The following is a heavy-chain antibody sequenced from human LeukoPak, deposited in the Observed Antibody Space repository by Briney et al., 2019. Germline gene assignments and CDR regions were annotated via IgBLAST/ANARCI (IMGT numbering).Heavy chain of an antibody. Sequence: SETLSLTCAVYGGSFSGYYWSWIRQPPGKGLEWIGYIYYSGSTNYNPSLKSRVTISVGPSKNQFSLKLSSVTAADTAVYYCARGRGSSWYAHPLFDYWGQGTLVTVSS. CDR3: ARGRGSSWYAHPLFDY. D-gene: IGHD6-13*01. CDR2: IYYSGST. V-gene: IGHV4-59*01. CDR1: GGSFSGYY. J-gene: IGHJ4*02.